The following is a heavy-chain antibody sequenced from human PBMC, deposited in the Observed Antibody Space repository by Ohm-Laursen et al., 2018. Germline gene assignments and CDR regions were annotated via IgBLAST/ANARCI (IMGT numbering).Heavy chain of an antibody. V-gene: IGHV3-9*01. J-gene: IGHJ4*02. CDR2: ISWNSGSI. CDR3: AREEEYQLLTFDY. CDR1: GFTFDDYA. Sequence: SLRLSCAASGFTFDDYAMHWVRQAPGKGLEWVSGISWNSGSIGYADSVKGRFTISRDNAKNSLYLQMNSLRSEDTAVYYCAREEEYQLLTFDYWGQGTLVTVSS. D-gene: IGHD2-2*01.